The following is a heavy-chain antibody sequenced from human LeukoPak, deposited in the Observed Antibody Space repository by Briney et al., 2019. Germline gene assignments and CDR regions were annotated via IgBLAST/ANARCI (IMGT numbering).Heavy chain of an antibody. CDR1: GFTFSSYG. J-gene: IGHJ4*02. Sequence: GRSLRLSCAASGFTFSSYGMHWVRQAPGKGLEWVAVIWYDGSNKYYADSVKGRFTISRDNSKNTLCLQMNSLRAEDTAVYYCAKDLYYYDSSGYFDYWGQGTLVTVSS. V-gene: IGHV3-33*06. CDR3: AKDLYYYDSSGYFDY. CDR2: IWYDGSNK. D-gene: IGHD3-22*01.